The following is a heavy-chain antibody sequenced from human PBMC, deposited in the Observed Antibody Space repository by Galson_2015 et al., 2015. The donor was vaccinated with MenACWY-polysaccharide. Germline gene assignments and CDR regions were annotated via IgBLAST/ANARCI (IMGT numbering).Heavy chain of an antibody. CDR3: ASGRAPNGDASLTYFDY. J-gene: IGHJ4*02. CDR1: GFTFSKYW. V-gene: IGHV3-33*08. D-gene: IGHD2-21*02. Sequence: SLRLSCAASGFTFSKYWMSWVRQAPGKGLEWVAIIYYDGSDKYYADSVKGRFTISRDNSRNTLYLQMNSLRVEDTAIYYCASGRAPNGDASLTYFDYWGQGTLVTVSS. CDR2: IYYDGSDK.